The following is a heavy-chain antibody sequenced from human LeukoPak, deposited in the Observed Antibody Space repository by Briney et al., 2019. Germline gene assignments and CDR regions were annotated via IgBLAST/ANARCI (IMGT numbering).Heavy chain of an antibody. D-gene: IGHD6-19*01. Sequence: GGSLRLPCAASGFTFSNYNIHWVRQTPGKGLEWVSFKRFDRNNEDYADSVKGRFTISRDNSKNTAYLQMNSLRPEDTAVYYCAKDNNGWAFDYWGQGTLVTVSS. CDR2: KRFDRNNE. CDR3: AKDNNGWAFDY. V-gene: IGHV3-30*02. CDR1: GFTFSNYN. J-gene: IGHJ4*02.